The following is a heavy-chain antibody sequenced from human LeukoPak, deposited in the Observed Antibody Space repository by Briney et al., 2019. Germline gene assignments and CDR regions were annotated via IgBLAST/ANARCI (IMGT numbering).Heavy chain of an antibody. D-gene: IGHD3-10*01. CDR2: ITWDGDYT. CDR3: AKDKRAGSASYLFDY. Sequence: GGSLRLSCAASGFTFDDYGMHWVRQAAGKGLEWVSLITWDGDYTYYVDSVRGRFTISRDNSKKSVYLQMNSLRPEDTALYYCAKDKRAGSASYLFDYWGQGTLVTVSS. CDR1: GFTFDDYG. J-gene: IGHJ4*02. V-gene: IGHV3-43D*04.